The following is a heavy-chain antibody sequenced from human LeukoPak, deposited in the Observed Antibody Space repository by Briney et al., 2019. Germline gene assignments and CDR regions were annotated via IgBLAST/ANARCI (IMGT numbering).Heavy chain of an antibody. Sequence: GGSLRLSCAASGFTFRSYDMNWIRQAPGKGLEWVSLISWDGGSTYYADSVKGRFTISRDNSKNSLYLQMNSLRTEDTALYYCAKDSLDYDGSSYFDYWGQGTLVTVSS. CDR3: AKDSLDYDGSSYFDY. CDR2: ISWDGGST. CDR1: GFTFRSYD. J-gene: IGHJ4*02. V-gene: IGHV3-43*01. D-gene: IGHD4-23*01.